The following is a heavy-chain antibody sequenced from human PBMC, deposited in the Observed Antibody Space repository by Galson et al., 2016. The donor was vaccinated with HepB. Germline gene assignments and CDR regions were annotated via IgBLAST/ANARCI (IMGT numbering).Heavy chain of an antibody. Sequence: LRLSCAGSGFTFGYYTMNWVRQAPGKGLEWVSSITPSGTMYYADSVKGRFTISRDDGKRSLFLQMNSLRDEDTGVYYCARPPRGTYENFGFDHWGQGTLVTVSS. CDR1: GFTFGYYT. CDR2: ITPSGTM. V-gene: IGHV3-69-1*01. J-gene: IGHJ4*02. D-gene: IGHD1-26*01. CDR3: ARPPRGTYENFGFDH.